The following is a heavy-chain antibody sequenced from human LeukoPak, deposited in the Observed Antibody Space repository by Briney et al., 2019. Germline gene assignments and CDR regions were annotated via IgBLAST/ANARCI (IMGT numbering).Heavy chain of an antibody. CDR1: GFTFSSYA. CDR3: AKGVYYDILSGFNWFDP. J-gene: IGHJ5*02. Sequence: GGSLRLSCAASGFTFSSYAMTWVRQASGKGLEWVSVISGSGSRTYYADSVKGRFTISRDNSKNTLYLQMNSLRVEDTAVYYCAKGVYYDILSGFNWFDPWGQGTLVTVSS. D-gene: IGHD3-9*01. V-gene: IGHV3-23*01. CDR2: ISGSGSRT.